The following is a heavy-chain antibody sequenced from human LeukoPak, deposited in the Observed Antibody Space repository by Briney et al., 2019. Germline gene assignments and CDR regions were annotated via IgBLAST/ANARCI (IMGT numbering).Heavy chain of an antibody. CDR3: ARDLIRTYYYDSSGYSL. V-gene: IGHV4-39*07. CDR2: IYYSGNT. D-gene: IGHD3-22*01. Sequence: SETLSLTCSVSGGSISSSAYYWGWIRQPPGQGLEWIGSIYYSGNTYYNPSLKSPVTISIDTSKNQFSLRLISVTAADTAVYYCARDLIRTYYYDSSGYSLWGQGTLVTVSS. J-gene: IGHJ4*02. CDR1: GGSISSSAYY.